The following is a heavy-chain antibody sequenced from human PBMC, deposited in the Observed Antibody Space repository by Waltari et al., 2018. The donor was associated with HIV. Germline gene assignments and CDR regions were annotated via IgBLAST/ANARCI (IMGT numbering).Heavy chain of an antibody. D-gene: IGHD3-22*01. CDR1: GFTFSNAW. CDR3: TTDYPYDSSGYPFDY. V-gene: IGHV3-15*01. Sequence: EVQLVESGGGLVKPGGSLRLSCAASGFTFSNAWMSVLRQAPGKGLEWVGRIKSKTDGGTTDYAAPVKGRFTISRDDSKNTLYLQMNSLKTEDTAVYYCTTDYPYDSSGYPFDYWGQGTLVTVSS. J-gene: IGHJ4*02. CDR2: IKSKTDGGTT.